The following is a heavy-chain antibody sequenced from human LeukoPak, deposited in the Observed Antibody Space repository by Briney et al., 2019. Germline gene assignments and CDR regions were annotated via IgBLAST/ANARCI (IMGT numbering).Heavy chain of an antibody. J-gene: IGHJ6*02. V-gene: IGHV4-30-4*01. D-gene: IGHD4-17*01. CDR3: TRDYSDYYHYYGMDV. CDR1: GGSISSGDYY. CDR2: IYYSGST. Sequence: SQTLSLTCTVSGGSISSGDYYWSWIRQPPGKGLEWIGYIYYSGSTYYNPSLKSRVTISVDTSKNQFSLKLSSVTAADTAVYYCTRDYSDYYHYYGMDVWGQGTTVTVSS.